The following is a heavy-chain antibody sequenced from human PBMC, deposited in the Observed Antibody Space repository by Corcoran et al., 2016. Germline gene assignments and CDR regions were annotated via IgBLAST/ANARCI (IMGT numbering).Heavy chain of an antibody. J-gene: IGHJ3*02. CDR3: ARVGAYSYGYGGAFDI. CDR2: IYSGGST. D-gene: IGHD5-18*01. Sequence: EVQLVESGGGLIQPGGSLRLSCAASGFTVSSNYMSWVRQAPGKGLEWVSVIYSGGSTYYADSVKGRFTISRDNSKNTLYLQMNSLRAEDTAVYYCARVGAYSYGYGGAFDIWGQGTMVTVSS. V-gene: IGHV3-53*01. CDR1: GFTVSSNY.